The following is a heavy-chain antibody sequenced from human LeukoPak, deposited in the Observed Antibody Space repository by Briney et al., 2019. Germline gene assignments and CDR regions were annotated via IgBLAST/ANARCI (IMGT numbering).Heavy chain of an antibody. V-gene: IGHV3-48*01. CDR2: ISSSSSNI. CDR1: GFTFSKCA. Sequence: GGSLRLSCTASGFTFSKCAMNWVRQAPGKGLEWVSYISSSSSNIHYADSVKGRFTISRDNAKNSLYLQMSSLRAEDTAVYYCARDLTYGSSWYYYFDYWGQGTLVTVSS. J-gene: IGHJ4*02. D-gene: IGHD6-13*01. CDR3: ARDLTYGSSWYYYFDY.